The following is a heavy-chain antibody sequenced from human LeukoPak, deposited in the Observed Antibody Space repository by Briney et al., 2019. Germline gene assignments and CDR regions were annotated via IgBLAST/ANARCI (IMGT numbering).Heavy chain of an antibody. CDR3: ARDRAQWLVPYYFDY. J-gene: IGHJ4*02. D-gene: IGHD6-19*01. V-gene: IGHV3-30*04. Sequence: GGSLRLSCAASGFTFSSYAMHWVRQAPGKGLEWVAVISYDGSNKYYADPVKGRFTISRDNSKNTLYLQMNSLRAEDTAVYYCARDRAQWLVPYYFDYWGQGTLVTVSS. CDR1: GFTFSSYA. CDR2: ISYDGSNK.